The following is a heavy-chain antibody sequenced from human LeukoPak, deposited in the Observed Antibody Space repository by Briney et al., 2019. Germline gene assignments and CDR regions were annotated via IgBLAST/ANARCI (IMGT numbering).Heavy chain of an antibody. Sequence: GGSLRLSCAASGFTFSRYWMSWVRQAPGKGLEWVANIKQDGSDKNHVDSVKGRFTISRDNAKNTLYLQMNSLRAEDTALYYCARDGTFRLDYWGQGTLVSVSS. CDR2: IKQDGSDK. CDR3: ARDGTFRLDY. J-gene: IGHJ4*02. CDR1: GFTFSRYW. V-gene: IGHV3-7*05. D-gene: IGHD1-26*01.